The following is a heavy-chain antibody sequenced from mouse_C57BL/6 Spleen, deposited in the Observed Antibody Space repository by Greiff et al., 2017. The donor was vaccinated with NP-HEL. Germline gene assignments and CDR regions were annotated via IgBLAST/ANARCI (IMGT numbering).Heavy chain of an antibody. CDR3: ARKGDGYYEGYYYAMDY. Sequence: QVQLQQSGAELARPGASVKLSCKASGYSFTSYGISWVKQRTGQGLEWIGEIYPRSGNTYYNEKFKGKATLTADKSSSTAYMELRSLTSEDSAVYFCARKGDGYYEGYYYAMDYWGQGTSVTVSS. CDR2: IYPRSGNT. J-gene: IGHJ4*01. CDR1: GYSFTSYG. D-gene: IGHD2-3*01. V-gene: IGHV1-81*01.